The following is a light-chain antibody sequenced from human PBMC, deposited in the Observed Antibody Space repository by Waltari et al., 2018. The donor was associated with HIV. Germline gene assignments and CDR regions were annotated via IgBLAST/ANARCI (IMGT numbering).Light chain of an antibody. J-gene: IGKJ3*01. CDR2: GAY. Sequence: EIVLTQSPGTLSLSPGERATLSCRASKSVSSSYLTWYQQKPGQAPRLLIYGAYSRATGIPDRFSGSGSGTDFTLTITRLEPEDFAVYFCQHYAISPPLFTFGPGTKVDVK. V-gene: IGKV3-20*01. CDR1: KSVSSSY. CDR3: QHYAISPPLFT.